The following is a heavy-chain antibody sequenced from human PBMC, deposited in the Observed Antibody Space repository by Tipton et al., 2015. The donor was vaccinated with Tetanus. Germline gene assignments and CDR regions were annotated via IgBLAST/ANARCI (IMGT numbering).Heavy chain of an antibody. V-gene: IGHV4-31*03. Sequence: TLSLTCTVSGGPISSGGYYWSWIRQHPGKGLEWIGYIYYSGSTYYNPSLKSRVTISVDTSKNQFSLKLSSVTAADTAVYYCARLTGYSSGWFAFDPWGRGTLVTVSS. CDR2: IYYSGST. CDR3: ARLTGYSSGWFAFDP. CDR1: GGPISSGGYY. D-gene: IGHD6-19*01. J-gene: IGHJ2*01.